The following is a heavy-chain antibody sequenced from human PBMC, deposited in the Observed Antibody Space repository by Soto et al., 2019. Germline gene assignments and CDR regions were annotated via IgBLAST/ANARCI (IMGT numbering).Heavy chain of an antibody. J-gene: IGHJ3*01. D-gene: IGHD2-2*01. CDR1: GYTFTSYY. V-gene: IGHV1-46*03. CDR3: ARDCTSTSGYRKDAFDL. Sequence: ASVKVSCKASGYTFTSYYIHWVRQAPGQGLEWMGMINPSGGSTSYAETFQGRVTMTRDTSTTTVYMELSSLRSEDTAVYYCARDCTSTSGYRKDAFDLWGLGTKVTVSS. CDR2: INPSGGST.